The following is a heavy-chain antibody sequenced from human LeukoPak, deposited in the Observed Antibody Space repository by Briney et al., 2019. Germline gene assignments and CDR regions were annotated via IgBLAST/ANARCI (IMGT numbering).Heavy chain of an antibody. J-gene: IGHJ4*02. Sequence: SETLSLTCTVSGGSISGYYWSWIRQPPGKGLEWIGYIYYSGSTNYNPSLKSRVTISVDTSKNQFSLKLSSVTAADTAVYYCARAASYYDSSGYIDYWGQGTLVTVSS. CDR3: ARAASYYDSSGYIDY. D-gene: IGHD3-22*01. CDR1: GGSISGYY. V-gene: IGHV4-59*01. CDR2: IYYSGST.